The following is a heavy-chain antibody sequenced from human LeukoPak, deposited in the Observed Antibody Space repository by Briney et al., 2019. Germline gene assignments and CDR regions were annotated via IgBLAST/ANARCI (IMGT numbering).Heavy chain of an antibody. Sequence: GGSLRLSCAASGFTFSSYSMNWVRQAPGKGLEWVSSISSSSSYIYYADSVKGRFTISRDNAKNSLYLQMNSLRAEDTAVYYCARGAWFGEAPFDYWGQGTRVTVSS. D-gene: IGHD3-10*01. CDR1: GFTFSSYS. CDR3: ARGAWFGEAPFDY. V-gene: IGHV3-21*01. CDR2: ISSSSSYI. J-gene: IGHJ4*02.